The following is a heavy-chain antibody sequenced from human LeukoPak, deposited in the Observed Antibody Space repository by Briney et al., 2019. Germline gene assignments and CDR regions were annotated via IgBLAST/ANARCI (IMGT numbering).Heavy chain of an antibody. D-gene: IGHD2-8*01. CDR2: IDWDEDK. CDR3: ARMGCGVYPNYFDF. Sequence: GSGPTLVNPTQTLTLTCTFSGFSLTTGGICVNWIRQPPGKALEWLARIDWDEDKYFDTSLKTRLTISKDTSKNQVVLRMINVDPGDTGTYYCARMGCGVYPNYFDFWGQGILVTVSS. J-gene: IGHJ4*02. V-gene: IGHV2-70*11. CDR1: GFSLTTGGIC.